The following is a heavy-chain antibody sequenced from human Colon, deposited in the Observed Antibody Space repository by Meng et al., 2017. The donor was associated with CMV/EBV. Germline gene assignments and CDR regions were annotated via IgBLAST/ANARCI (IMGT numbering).Heavy chain of an antibody. D-gene: IGHD2-2*01. CDR3: ARAPFPAGISGAFEI. Sequence: SGFTFSSYAMHWLRQAPGKGLEWVAVISYAGGDKYYADSVTGRFTISRDNSKNTLYLQMNSLRAEDTAVYFCARAPFPAGISGAFEIRGQGTMVTVSS. J-gene: IGHJ3*02. V-gene: IGHV3-30-3*01. CDR1: GFTFSSYA. CDR2: ISYAGGDK.